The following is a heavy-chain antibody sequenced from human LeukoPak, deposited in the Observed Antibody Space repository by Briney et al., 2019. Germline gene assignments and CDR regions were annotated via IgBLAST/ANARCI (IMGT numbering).Heavy chain of an antibody. CDR2: ISYDGSNK. J-gene: IGHJ3*02. V-gene: IGHV3-30-3*01. CDR1: GFTFSSYA. CDR3: ARWWLLGAFDI. D-gene: IGHD2-21*02. Sequence: GRSLRLSCAASGFTFSSYAMHWVRQAPGKGLGWVAVISYDGSNKYYADSVKGRFTISRDNSKNTLYLQMNSLRAEDTAVYYCARWWLLGAFDIWGQGTMVTVSS.